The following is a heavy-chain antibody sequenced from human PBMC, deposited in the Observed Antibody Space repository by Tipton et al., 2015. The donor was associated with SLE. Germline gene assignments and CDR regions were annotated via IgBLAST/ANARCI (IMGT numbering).Heavy chain of an antibody. CDR2: IYSGGST. D-gene: IGHD6-13*01. CDR1: GFTVSSNY. J-gene: IGHJ4*02. V-gene: IGHV3-66*02. CDR3: AREISSSKNY. Sequence: SLRLSCAASGFTVSSNYMSWVRQAPGKGLEWVSVIYSGGSTYCADSVKGRFTISRDNSKNTLYLQMNSLRAEDTAVYYCAREISSSKNYWGQGTLVTVSS.